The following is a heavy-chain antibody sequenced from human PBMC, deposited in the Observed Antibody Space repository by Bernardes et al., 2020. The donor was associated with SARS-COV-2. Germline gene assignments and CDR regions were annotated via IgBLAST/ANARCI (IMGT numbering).Heavy chain of an antibody. J-gene: IGHJ6*02. CDR1: GFTVSYNY. CDR2: IYSGGST. Sequence: GGSLRLSCAASGFTVSYNYMNWVRQAPGKGLEWVSVIYSGGSTYYADSVKGRFTISRDNSKNTLYLQMNSLRAEDTAVYYCARDAVSYGMDVWGQGTLVTVSS. V-gene: IGHV3-66*01. CDR3: ARDAVSYGMDV. D-gene: IGHD1-20*01.